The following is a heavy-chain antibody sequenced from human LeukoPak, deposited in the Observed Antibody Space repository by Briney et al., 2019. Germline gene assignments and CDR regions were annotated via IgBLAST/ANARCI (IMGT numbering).Heavy chain of an antibody. J-gene: IGHJ4*02. D-gene: IGHD4-23*01. V-gene: IGHV1-69*05. CDR1: GGTFSSYA. CDR2: IIPIFGTA. Sequence: SVKVSFKASGGTFSSYAISWVRQAPGQGLEWMGGIIPIFGTANYAQKFQGRVTITTDESTSTAYMELSSLRSEDTAVYYCARDDGGNSVSDYWGQGTLVTVSS. CDR3: ARDDGGNSVSDY.